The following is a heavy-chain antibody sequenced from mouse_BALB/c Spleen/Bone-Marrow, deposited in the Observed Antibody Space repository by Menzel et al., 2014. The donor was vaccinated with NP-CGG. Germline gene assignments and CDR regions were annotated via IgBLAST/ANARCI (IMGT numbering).Heavy chain of an antibody. CDR1: GFTFSSYG. V-gene: IGHV5-6*02. CDR2: ISSGGSHT. J-gene: IGHJ1*01. Sequence: DVHLVESGGDLVKPGGSLKLSCAASGFTFSSYGMSWVRQTPDKRLEWVATISSGGSHTYYPDSVKGRFTISRDNAENTLYLQMSSLKSEDTAIYYCARRGYDNTYWYFGVWGAGATVSVSS. D-gene: IGHD2-10*02. CDR3: ARRGYDNTYWYFGV.